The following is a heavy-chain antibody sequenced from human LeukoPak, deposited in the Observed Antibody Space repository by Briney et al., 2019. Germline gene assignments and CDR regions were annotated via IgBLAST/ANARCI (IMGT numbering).Heavy chain of an antibody. CDR2: INPSGGST. Sequence: ASVKVSCKASGYTFTSYYMHWVRQAPGRGLEWMGIINPSGGSTSYAQKFQGRVTMTTDTYTTTAYMELRSLRSDDTATYYCARESHITREDYWGQGTLVTVSS. V-gene: IGHV1-46*01. J-gene: IGHJ4*02. CDR1: GYTFTSYY. D-gene: IGHD1-14*01. CDR3: ARESHITREDY.